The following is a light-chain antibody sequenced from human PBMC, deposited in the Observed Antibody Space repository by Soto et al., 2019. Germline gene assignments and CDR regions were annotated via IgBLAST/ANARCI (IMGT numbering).Light chain of an antibody. V-gene: IGKV3-20*01. CDR2: GAS. J-gene: IGKJ1*01. Sequence: EIVLTQSPGTLSLSPGERATLSCRASQSVSSSYLAWYQQKPGQAPRLLIYGASSRATGIPDRFSGSGSGTDLTLTISRLEPEDFAVYYWQQYGSSLTWTFGQGTNVEIK. CDR1: QSVSSSY. CDR3: QQYGSSLTWT.